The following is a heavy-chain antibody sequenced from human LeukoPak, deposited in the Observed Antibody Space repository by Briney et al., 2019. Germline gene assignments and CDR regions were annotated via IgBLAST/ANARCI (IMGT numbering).Heavy chain of an antibody. J-gene: IGHJ4*02. CDR3: AKAKNYYDSSDNDY. D-gene: IGHD3-22*01. CDR2: ISGSGGST. Sequence: GGSLRLSCAASGFTFSSYAMSWVRQAPGKGLEWVSAISGSGGSTYYADSVKGRFTISRDNSKNTLYLQMNSLRAEDTAVYYCAKAKNYYDSSDNDYWGQGTLVTVSS. V-gene: IGHV3-23*01. CDR1: GFTFSSYA.